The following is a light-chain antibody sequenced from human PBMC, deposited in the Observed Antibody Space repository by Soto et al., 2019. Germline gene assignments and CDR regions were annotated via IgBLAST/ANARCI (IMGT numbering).Light chain of an antibody. J-gene: IGKJ1*01. CDR1: QSVSSY. CDR3: QQYNAWPST. Sequence: EIVVTQSPATLSVSPGERATLSCRARQSVSSYLAGYQQKPGQAHRLLISGASTRATGIPARFSGSGSGTEFTLTLTSLQSEDFAVYYFQQYNAWPSTFGQATTVEIK. V-gene: IGKV3-15*01. CDR2: GAS.